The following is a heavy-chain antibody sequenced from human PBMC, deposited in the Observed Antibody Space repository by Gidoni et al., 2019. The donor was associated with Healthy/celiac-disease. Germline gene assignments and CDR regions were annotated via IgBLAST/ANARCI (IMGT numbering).Heavy chain of an antibody. V-gene: IGHV3-66*02. CDR2: IYSGCST. Sequence: EVQLVESGGGLVQPGGSLRLSCAASGFTVSSNYMSWVRQAPGKGLEWVSVIYSGCSTYYSDSVKGRFTISRDNSKNTLYLQMNSLRAEDTAVYYCAREPLPHGGRHYGMDVWGQGTTVTVSS. CDR1: GFTVSSNY. D-gene: IGHD2-15*01. CDR3: AREPLPHGGRHYGMDV. J-gene: IGHJ6*02.